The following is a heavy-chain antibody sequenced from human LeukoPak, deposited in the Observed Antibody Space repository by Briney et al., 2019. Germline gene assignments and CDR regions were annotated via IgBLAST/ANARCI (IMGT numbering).Heavy chain of an antibody. CDR1: GGSFSGYY. CDR2: INHSGST. CDR3: ARGAPYDFWSGLFLGYYYYMDV. J-gene: IGHJ6*03. D-gene: IGHD3-3*01. V-gene: IGHV4-34*01. Sequence: SETLSLTCAVYGGSFSGYYWSWIRQPPGKGLEWIGEINHSGSTNYNPSLKSRVTISVDTSKNQFSLKLSSATAADTAVYYCARGAPYDFWSGLFLGYYYYMDVWGKGTTVTVSS.